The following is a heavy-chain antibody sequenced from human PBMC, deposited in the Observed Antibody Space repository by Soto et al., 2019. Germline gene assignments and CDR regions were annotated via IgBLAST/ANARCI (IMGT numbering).Heavy chain of an antibody. V-gene: IGHV4-39*07. D-gene: IGHD3-22*01. J-gene: IGHJ5*02. CDR1: GGSISSSSYY. CDR3: AREIQPYYYDSSGYYYVKKWFDP. Sequence: SETLSLTCTVSGGSISSSSYYWGWIRQPPGKGLEWIGSIYYSGSTYYNPSLKSRVTISVDTSKNQFSLKLSSVTAADTAVYYCAREIQPYYYDSSGYYYVKKWFDPWGQGTLVTSPQ. CDR2: IYYSGST.